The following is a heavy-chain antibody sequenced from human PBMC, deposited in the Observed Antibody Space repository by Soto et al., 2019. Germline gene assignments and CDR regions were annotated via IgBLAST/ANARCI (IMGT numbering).Heavy chain of an antibody. D-gene: IGHD2-8*01. J-gene: IGHJ6*02. CDR1: GGTFSSYA. CDR2: IIPIFGTA. Sequence: QVQLVQSGAEVKKPGSSVKVSCKASGGTFSSYAISWVRQAPGQGLEWMGGIIPIFGTANYAQKFQGRVTITADESTSTAYMELSSLRSEDTAVDYCARGGGRILMVYAGDYYGMDVWGQGTTVTVSS. V-gene: IGHV1-69*01. CDR3: ARGGGRILMVYAGDYYGMDV.